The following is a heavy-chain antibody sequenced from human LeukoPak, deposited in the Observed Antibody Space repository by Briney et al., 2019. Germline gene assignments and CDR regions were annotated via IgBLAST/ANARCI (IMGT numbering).Heavy chain of an antibody. D-gene: IGHD5-12*01. CDR2: IYHSGST. V-gene: IGHV4-59*12. Sequence: PSETLSLTCTVSGGSISSYYWSWIRQPPGKGLEWIGYIYHSGSTYYNPSLKSRVTISVDRSKTQFSLKLSSVTAADTAVYYCARAIGGYDYYFDYWGQGTLVTVSS. CDR1: GGSISSYY. J-gene: IGHJ4*02. CDR3: ARAIGGYDYYFDY.